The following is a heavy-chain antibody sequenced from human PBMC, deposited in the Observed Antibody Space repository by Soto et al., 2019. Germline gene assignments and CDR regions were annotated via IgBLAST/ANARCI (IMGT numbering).Heavy chain of an antibody. V-gene: IGHV4-59*01. Sequence: SETLSLTCAVSGGSISSYYWSWVRQPPGKGLEWIGYIYYSGSTNYNPSLKSRVTISVDTSKNQFSLKLSSVTAADTAVYYCARAGIAAAEPYYYYYMDVWGKGTTVTVSS. CDR3: ARAGIAAAEPYYYYYMDV. CDR2: IYYSGST. J-gene: IGHJ6*03. CDR1: GGSISSYY. D-gene: IGHD6-13*01.